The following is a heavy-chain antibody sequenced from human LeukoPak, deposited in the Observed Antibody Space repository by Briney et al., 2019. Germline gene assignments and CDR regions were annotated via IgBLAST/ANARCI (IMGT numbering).Heavy chain of an antibody. V-gene: IGHV3-21*01. Sequence: SGGSLRLSCAASGFTFSSYAMSWVRQAPGKGLEWVSSISSSSSYIYYADSVKGRFTISRDNAKNSLYLQMNSLRAEDTAVYYCARSPPVVFFDYWGQGTLVTVSS. J-gene: IGHJ4*02. CDR1: GFTFSSYA. D-gene: IGHD4-23*01. CDR2: ISSSSSYI. CDR3: ARSPPVVFFDY.